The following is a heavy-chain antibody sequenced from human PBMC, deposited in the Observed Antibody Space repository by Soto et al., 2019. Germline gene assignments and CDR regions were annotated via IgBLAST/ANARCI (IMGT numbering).Heavy chain of an antibody. Sequence: SVKVPRKASGSTFTSPNIHWVRAAPGQGREWMGRIIPILGIANYAQKFQGRVTITADKSTSTAYMELSSLRSEDTAVYYCARSRLAAAGIGYIYYYYYGMDVWGQGTTVTVSS. V-gene: IGHV1-69*02. CDR3: ARSRLAAAGIGYIYYYYYGMDV. D-gene: IGHD6-13*01. CDR1: GSTFTSPN. J-gene: IGHJ6*02. CDR2: IIPILGIA.